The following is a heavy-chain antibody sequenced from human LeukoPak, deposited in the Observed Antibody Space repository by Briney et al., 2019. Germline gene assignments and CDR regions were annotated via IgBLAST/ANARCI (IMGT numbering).Heavy chain of an antibody. CDR1: GFTFSDYY. J-gene: IGHJ4*02. Sequence: PGGSLRLSCAASGFTFSDYYMSWIRQAPGKGLEWVSYISSSGSTIYYADSVKGRFTISRDNAKNSLYLQMNSLRAEDTAVYYCARGTDIVVVPAAIIIWGQGTLVTVSS. D-gene: IGHD2-2*02. CDR2: ISSSGSTI. CDR3: ARGTDIVVVPAAIII. V-gene: IGHV3-11*01.